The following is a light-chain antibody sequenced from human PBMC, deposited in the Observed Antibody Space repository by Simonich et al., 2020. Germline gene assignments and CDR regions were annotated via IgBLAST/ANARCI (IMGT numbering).Light chain of an antibody. CDR3: QQYNSYHT. J-gene: IGKJ2*01. Sequence: DIQMNQSPSTMSASVGDRVTINCRDSQSSCSWLAWYQQKPGKAHKLLIYKSSSLESVVPSRFSGSGSGTEFTLTISSLQPDDFATYYCQQYNSYHTFGQGTKLEIK. V-gene: IGKV1-5*03. CDR2: KSS. CDR1: QSSCSW.